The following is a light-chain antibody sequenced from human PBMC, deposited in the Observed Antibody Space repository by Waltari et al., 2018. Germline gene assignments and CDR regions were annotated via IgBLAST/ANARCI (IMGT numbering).Light chain of an antibody. CDR3: AAWDDSLNAVV. CDR2: SNN. CDR1: SSNIGRNT. V-gene: IGLV1-44*01. Sequence: QSVVTQPPSASGTPGQRVTISCSGSSSNIGRNTVNWYQQLPGTAPKLLFYSNNQRPSGVPDRFSGSKSGTSASLAISGLQSEGEADYYCAAWDDSLNAVVFGGGTKLTVL. J-gene: IGLJ3*02.